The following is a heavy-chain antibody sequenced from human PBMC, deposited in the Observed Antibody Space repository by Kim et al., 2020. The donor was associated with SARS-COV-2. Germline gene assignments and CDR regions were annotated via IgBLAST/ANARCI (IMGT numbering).Heavy chain of an antibody. CDR2: INPSGGGT. CDR3: AIVGYSYGSYYYGVDV. Sequence: ASVKVSCKAFGYTFTSYYMHWVRQAPGQGLECMGIINPSGGGTSYVQKFQGRVTMTRDTSTSTVYMELSSLRSEDTAVYYCAIVGYSYGSYYYGVDVWGHGTTVTVS. CDR1: GYTFTSYY. J-gene: IGHJ6*02. V-gene: IGHV1-46*01. D-gene: IGHD5-18*01.